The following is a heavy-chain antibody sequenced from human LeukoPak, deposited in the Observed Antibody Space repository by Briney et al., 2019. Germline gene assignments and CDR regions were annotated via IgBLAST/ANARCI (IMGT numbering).Heavy chain of an antibody. Sequence: GGSLRLSCAASGFTFSSYEMNWVRQAPGKGLEWVSYISSSGRTKYYADSVKGRFTISRDNAKNSLYLQMNSLRAEDTAVYYCVRETAFTMVRGAYDYWGQGTLVTVSS. J-gene: IGHJ4*02. CDR2: ISSSGRTK. CDR3: VRETAFTMVRGAYDY. CDR1: GFTFSSYE. D-gene: IGHD3-10*01. V-gene: IGHV3-48*03.